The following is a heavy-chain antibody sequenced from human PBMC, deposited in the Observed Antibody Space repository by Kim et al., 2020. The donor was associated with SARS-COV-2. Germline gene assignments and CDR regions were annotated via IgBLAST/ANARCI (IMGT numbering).Heavy chain of an antibody. CDR3: ARGRKQWLTYYYYYGMDV. V-gene: IGHV3-20*03. D-gene: IGHD6-19*01. Sequence: KGRFTISRDNANNSLYLQMNRLRAEDTALYYCARGRKQWLTYYYYYGMDVWGQGTTVTVSS. J-gene: IGHJ6*02.